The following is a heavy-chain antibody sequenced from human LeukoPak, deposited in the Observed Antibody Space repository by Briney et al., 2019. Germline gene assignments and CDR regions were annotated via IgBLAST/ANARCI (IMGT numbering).Heavy chain of an antibody. V-gene: IGHV1-69*05. D-gene: IGHD3/OR15-3a*01. CDR1: GGTFSNYA. J-gene: IGHJ6*03. CDR2: IIPIFGTA. CDR3: ARSLFRTSGGYYYMDV. Sequence: SVKVSCKASGGTFSNYAISWVRQAPGQGLEWMGRIIPIFGTADYAQKFQGRVTITTDESTGTAYMELSSLTSEDTAVYYCARSLFRTSGGYYYMDVWDKGTTVTVSS.